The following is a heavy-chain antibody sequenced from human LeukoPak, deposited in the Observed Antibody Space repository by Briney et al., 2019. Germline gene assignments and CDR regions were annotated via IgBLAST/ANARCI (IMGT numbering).Heavy chain of an antibody. D-gene: IGHD2-15*01. CDR3: AKDKATVAAKGPFDY. Sequence: GGSLRLSCAASEFIFSNYAMTWVRQAPGKGLEWVSSISGSDATTYYADSVKGRFTISRDNSKNTLFLQFNSLRAEDTAVYYCAKDKATVAAKGPFDYWGQGTLVTVSS. J-gene: IGHJ4*02. CDR2: ISGSDATT. CDR1: EFIFSNYA. V-gene: IGHV3-23*01.